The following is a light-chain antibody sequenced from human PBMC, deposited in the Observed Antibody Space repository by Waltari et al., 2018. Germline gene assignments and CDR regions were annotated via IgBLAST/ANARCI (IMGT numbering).Light chain of an antibody. J-gene: IGLJ1*01. CDR2: EVS. CDR3: SSYTTSSAPGV. Sequence: QSALTQPASVSGPPGQSITISCPGTDGDVGAYDFVSWYQQHPGKAPHLIIYEVSNRPSGISNRFSASKSGNTASLTISGLQAEDEADYYCSSYTTSSAPGVFGTGTRVTVL. CDR1: DGDVGAYDF. V-gene: IGLV2-14*01.